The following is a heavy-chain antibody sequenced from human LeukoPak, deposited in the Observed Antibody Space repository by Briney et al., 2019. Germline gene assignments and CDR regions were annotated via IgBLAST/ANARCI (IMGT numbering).Heavy chain of an antibody. Sequence: GRSLRLSCAASGFTFDDYAMHWVRQAPGKGLEWVSGISWNSGSIGYADPVKGRFTISRDNAKNSLYLQMNSLRAEDTALYYCAKSPVGEGDSYFDYWGQGTLVTVSS. D-gene: IGHD3-16*01. CDR2: ISWNSGSI. CDR3: AKSPVGEGDSYFDY. V-gene: IGHV3-9*01. J-gene: IGHJ4*02. CDR1: GFTFDDYA.